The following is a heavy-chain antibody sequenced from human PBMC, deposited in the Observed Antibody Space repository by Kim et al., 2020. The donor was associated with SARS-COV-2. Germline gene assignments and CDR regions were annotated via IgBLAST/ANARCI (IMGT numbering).Heavy chain of an antibody. D-gene: IGHD1-1*01. CDR3: AREGAAEQYYFDY. J-gene: IGHJ4*02. CDR2: IYYGGST. V-gene: IGHV4-31*03. CDR1: GAAMSSGGYY. Sequence: LSLTCTVSGAAMSSGGYYWAWIRHLPGKGLEWIGYIYYGGSTYSNPSLKSRVTMSVDRSQNQFSLKLTSVTTADTAVYYCAREGAAEQYYFDYWGQG.